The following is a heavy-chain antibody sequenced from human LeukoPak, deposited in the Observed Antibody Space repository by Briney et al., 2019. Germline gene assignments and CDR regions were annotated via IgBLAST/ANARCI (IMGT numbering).Heavy chain of an antibody. V-gene: IGHV3-30-3*01. J-gene: IGHJ4*02. CDR3: ARDDRGYSGYHFDH. CDR2: QDGNNK. D-gene: IGHD5-12*01. Sequence: GGSLRLSCAASGFTFSSYTFHWVRQAPGKGLEWVAVQDGNNKYYTDSVKGRFTISRDNSKNTLYLQMNSLRAEDTAVYYCARDDRGYSGYHFDHWGQGTLSPSPQ. CDR1: GFTFSSYT.